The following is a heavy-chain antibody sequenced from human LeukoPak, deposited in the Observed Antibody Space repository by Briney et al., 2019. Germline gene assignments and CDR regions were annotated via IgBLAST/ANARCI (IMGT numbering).Heavy chain of an antibody. CDR2: IIPIFGTA. D-gene: IGHD6-19*01. Sequence: ASVTVSFKASGGTFINYAITWVRQAPGQGLEWMGGIIPIFGTANYAQKFQARVSLTTDESATTAYMELSSLGSEDTAVYYCARDLSVAVDNWFDPWGQGTLVTVSS. CDR3: ARDLSVAVDNWFDP. V-gene: IGHV1-69*05. CDR1: GGTFINYA. J-gene: IGHJ5*02.